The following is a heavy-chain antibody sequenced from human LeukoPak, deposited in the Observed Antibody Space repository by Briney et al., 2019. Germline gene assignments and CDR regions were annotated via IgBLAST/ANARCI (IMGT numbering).Heavy chain of an antibody. D-gene: IGHD5-18*01. V-gene: IGHV3-33*01. J-gene: IGHJ4*02. CDR1: GFTFSNYG. CDR2: IWYDGSNK. CDR3: AGEGKYSYGTFDY. Sequence: GGSLRLSCAASGFTFSNYGMHWVRQAPGKGLEWVAVIWYDGSNKYYADSVKGRFTISRDNSKNTLFLQMNSLRAEDTAVYYCAGEGKYSYGTFDYWGQGTLVTVSS.